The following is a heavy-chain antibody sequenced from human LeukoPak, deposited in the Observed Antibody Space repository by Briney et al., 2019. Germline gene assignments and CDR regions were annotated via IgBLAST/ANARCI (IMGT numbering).Heavy chain of an antibody. J-gene: IGHJ4*02. D-gene: IGHD2-2*01. CDR3: ARANALYCSSTSCLFYY. Sequence: AAVKLSCKASGYTFTCYYMDWVRQAQGQGLGWMRRINIKSGGTYYADTFHDRITMSKDTSISTAYMELSRLRSDDMSIYYCARANALYCSSTSCLFYYWGQGTLATVSS. V-gene: IGHV1-2*06. CDR1: GYTFTCYY. CDR2: INIKSGGT.